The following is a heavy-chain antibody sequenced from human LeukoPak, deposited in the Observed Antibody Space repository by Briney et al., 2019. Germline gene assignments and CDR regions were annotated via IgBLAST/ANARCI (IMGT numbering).Heavy chain of an antibody. CDR1: GGSISISSYY. D-gene: IGHD2-15*01. Sequence: PSETLSLTCTVSGGSISISSYYWGWIRQPPGKGLEWIGCIYYSGSTYYNPSLKSRVTISVDTSKNQFSLKLSSVTAADTAVYYCARHLNYCSGGSCYPYYFDYWGQGTLVTVSS. CDR2: IYYSGST. J-gene: IGHJ4*02. V-gene: IGHV4-39*01. CDR3: ARHLNYCSGGSCYPYYFDY.